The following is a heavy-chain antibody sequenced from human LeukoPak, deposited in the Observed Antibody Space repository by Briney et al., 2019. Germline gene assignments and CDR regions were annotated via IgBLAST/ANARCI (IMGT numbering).Heavy chain of an antibody. D-gene: IGHD4-11*01. CDR2: INHSGST. CDR3: ARDVRNSNYGFDY. V-gene: IGHV4-34*01. J-gene: IGHJ4*02. CDR1: GGSFSGYY. Sequence: SETLSLTCAVYGGSFSGYYWSWLRQPPGKGLEWIGEINHSGSTNYNPSLKSRVTISVDTSKNQFSLKLSSVTAADTAVYYCARDVRNSNYGFDYWGQGTLVTVSS.